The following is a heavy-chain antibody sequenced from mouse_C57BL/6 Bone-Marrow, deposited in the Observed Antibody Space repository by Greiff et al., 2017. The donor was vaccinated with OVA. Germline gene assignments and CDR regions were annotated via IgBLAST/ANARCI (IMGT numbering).Heavy chain of an antibody. CDR3: AKSSLYGSSYGGAMDY. J-gene: IGHJ4*01. CDR1: GFSLTSYG. V-gene: IGHV2-5*01. D-gene: IGHD1-1*01. CDR2: IWRGGST. Sequence: VKLMESGPGLVQPSQSLSITCTVSGFSLTSYGVHWVRQSPGKGLEWLGVIWRGGSTDYNAAFMSRLSITKDNSKSQVFFKMNSLQADDTAIYYCAKSSLYGSSYGGAMDYWGQGTSVTVSS.